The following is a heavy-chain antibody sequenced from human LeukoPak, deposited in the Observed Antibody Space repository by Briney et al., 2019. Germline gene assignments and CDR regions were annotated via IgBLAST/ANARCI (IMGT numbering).Heavy chain of an antibody. CDR2: IYTSGTT. CDR3: ARQKCTSASCLTKNAFDV. D-gene: IGHD2-2*01. Sequence: SETLSLTCTVSGSISSYYWSWIRQPPGKGLEWIGYIYTSGTTNYNPSLKSRVTISVDTSKNQFSLDLSSVAAADSAVYYCARQKCTSASCLTKNAFDVWGQGTMVTVSS. CDR1: GSISSYY. J-gene: IGHJ3*01. V-gene: IGHV4-4*09.